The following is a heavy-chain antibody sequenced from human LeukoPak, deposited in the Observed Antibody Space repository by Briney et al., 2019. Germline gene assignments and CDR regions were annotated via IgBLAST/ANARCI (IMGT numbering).Heavy chain of an antibody. CDR1: GGSISTSNYY. J-gene: IGHJ5*02. V-gene: IGHV4-39*07. CDR3: ARTVVPAATNNWFDP. D-gene: IGHD2-2*01. Sequence: SETLSLTCTVSGGSISTSNYYWGWIRQPPGKGLEWIGNIFYSGSTYYSPSLKSRVTISLDTSRNQFSLKLSSVTAADTAVYYCARTVVPAATNNWFDPWGQGTLVTVSS. CDR2: IFYSGST.